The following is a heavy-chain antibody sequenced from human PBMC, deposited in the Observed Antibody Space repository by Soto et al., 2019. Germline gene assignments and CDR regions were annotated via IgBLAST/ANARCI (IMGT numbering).Heavy chain of an antibody. J-gene: IGHJ4*02. CDR2: ISWNSGSI. CDR3: AKDSRIAVAVTGFDY. CDR1: GFTFDDYA. V-gene: IGHV3-9*01. Sequence: GGSLRLSCAASGFTFDDYAMHWVRQAPGKGLEWVSGISWNSGSIGYADSVKGRITISRDNAKNSLYLQMNRRRADDTALYYCAKDSRIAVAVTGFDYWGQGTLVTVSS. D-gene: IGHD6-19*01.